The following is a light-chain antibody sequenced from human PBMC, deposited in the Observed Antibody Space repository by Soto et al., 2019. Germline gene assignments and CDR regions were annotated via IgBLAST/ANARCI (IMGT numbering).Light chain of an antibody. V-gene: IGLV1-44*01. CDR1: GSNIGGNA. CDR3: AAWDDGLNGVV. J-gene: IGLJ7*01. CDR2: INN. Sequence: QSVLTQPPSASGTPWQRVTLTCSGGGSNIGGNAVNWYQQLPGTAPKLLIYINNQRPSGVPDRFSGSKSGTSASLAISGLQSEDEAHYYCAAWDDGLNGVVFGGGTQLTVL.